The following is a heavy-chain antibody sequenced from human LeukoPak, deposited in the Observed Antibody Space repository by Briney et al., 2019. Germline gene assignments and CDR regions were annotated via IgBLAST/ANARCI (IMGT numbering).Heavy chain of an antibody. D-gene: IGHD3-22*01. CDR2: INPNSGGT. Sequence: ASVKVSCKASGYTFTGYYMHWVRQAPGQGLEWMGWINPNSGGTNYAQEFQGRVTMTRDTSISTAYMELSRLRSDDTAVYYCARDRGGIYYDSSGYYYAPYYYYYMDVWGKGTTVTVSS. CDR1: GYTFTGYY. J-gene: IGHJ6*03. V-gene: IGHV1-2*02. CDR3: ARDRGGIYYDSSGYYYAPYYYYYMDV.